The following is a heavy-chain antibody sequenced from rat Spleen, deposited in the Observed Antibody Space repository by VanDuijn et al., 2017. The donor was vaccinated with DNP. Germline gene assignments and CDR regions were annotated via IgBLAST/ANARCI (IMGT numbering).Heavy chain of an antibody. CDR1: GFSLTNFG. J-gene: IGHJ3*01. V-gene: IGHV2S12*01. CDR2: MSGAGAT. D-gene: IGHD1-2*01. Sequence: QVQLKESGPGLVQPSQTLSLTCTVSGFSLTNFGVNWVRQPPGKGLEWVAAMSGAGATFYNSALKSRLSFSSDPSRSQVFLHMDSRQSDDTAIYFCTGGGSTIYPFTYWGQGTLVTVSS. CDR3: TGGGSTIYPFTY.